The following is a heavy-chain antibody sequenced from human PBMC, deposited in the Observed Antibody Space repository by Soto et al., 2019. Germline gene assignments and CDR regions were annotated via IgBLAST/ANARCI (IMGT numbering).Heavy chain of an antibody. D-gene: IGHD6-13*01. CDR2: INHVGNT. CDR3: ASGIRGVGAAGAVAWFDP. J-gene: IGHJ5*02. Sequence: SETLSLTCAVSDGSFSGYYWSLIRQPPVNWLEWIGEINHVGNTNYNPSLKSRVTISVDPAKKQFSLNLSSVTAADTAVYYCASGIRGVGAAGAVAWFDPWGQGTLVTVSS. CDR1: DGSFSGYY. V-gene: IGHV4-34*01.